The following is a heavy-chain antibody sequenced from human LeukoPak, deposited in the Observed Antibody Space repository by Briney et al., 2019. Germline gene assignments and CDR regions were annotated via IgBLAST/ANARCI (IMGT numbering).Heavy chain of an antibody. V-gene: IGHV1-69*06. Sequence: GASVKVSCKASGYTFTSYYMHWVRQAPGQGLEWMGGIIPIFGTANYAQKFQGRVTITADKSTSTAYMELSSLRSEDTAVYYCARSGVPGYYYYMDVWGKGTTVTVSS. J-gene: IGHJ6*03. CDR3: ARSGVPGYYYYMDV. CDR1: GYTFTSYY. D-gene: IGHD3-10*01. CDR2: IIPIFGTA.